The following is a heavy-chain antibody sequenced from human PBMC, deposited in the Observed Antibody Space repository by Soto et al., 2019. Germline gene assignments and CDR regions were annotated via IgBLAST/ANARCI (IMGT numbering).Heavy chain of an antibody. Sequence: KPSETLSLTCAVYGGSFSGYYWSWIRQPPGEGLEWIGEINHSGSTNYNPSLKSRVTISVDTSKNQFSLKLSSVTAADTAVYYCARGLLSSWYQGNWFDPWGQGTLVT. D-gene: IGHD6-13*01. V-gene: IGHV4-34*01. CDR3: ARGLLSSWYQGNWFDP. CDR2: INHSGST. J-gene: IGHJ5*02. CDR1: GGSFSGYY.